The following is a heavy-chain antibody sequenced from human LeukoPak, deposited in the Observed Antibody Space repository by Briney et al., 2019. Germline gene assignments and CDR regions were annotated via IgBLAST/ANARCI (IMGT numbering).Heavy chain of an antibody. CDR3: ARGKYCSSTSCFMKALLKGDYDYYYYMDV. Sequence: ASVKVSCKASGYTFTSYDINWVRQATGQGLEWMGWMNPNSGNTGYAQKFQGRVTMTRNTSISTAYMELSSLRSEDTAVYYCARGKYCSSTSCFMKALLKGDYDYYYYMDVWGKGTTVTVSS. V-gene: IGHV1-8*01. CDR1: GYTFTSYD. J-gene: IGHJ6*03. D-gene: IGHD2-2*01. CDR2: MNPNSGNT.